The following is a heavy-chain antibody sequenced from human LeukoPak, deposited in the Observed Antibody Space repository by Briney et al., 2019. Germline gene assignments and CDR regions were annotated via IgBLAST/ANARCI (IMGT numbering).Heavy chain of an antibody. CDR2: ISYDGSNK. Sequence: GGSLRLSCAASGFTFSSYAMHWVRQAPGKGLEWVAVISYDGSNKYYADSVKGRFTISRDNSKNTLYLQMNSLRAGDTAVYYCARVKFGELSTDYWGQGTLVTVSS. D-gene: IGHD3-10*01. CDR3: ARVKFGELSTDY. V-gene: IGHV3-30-3*01. J-gene: IGHJ4*02. CDR1: GFTFSSYA.